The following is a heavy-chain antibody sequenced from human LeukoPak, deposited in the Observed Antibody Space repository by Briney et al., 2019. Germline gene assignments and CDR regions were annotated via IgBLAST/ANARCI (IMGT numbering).Heavy chain of an antibody. Sequence: ASVKVSCKVSGYTLTELSMHWVRQAPGKGLEWMGGFDPEDGETIYAQKFQGRVTMTEDTSTDTAYMELSSLRSEDTAVYYCATGQGYSSGWVFDYWDKGTLVTVSS. V-gene: IGHV1-24*01. CDR1: GYTLTELS. CDR2: FDPEDGET. J-gene: IGHJ4*02. D-gene: IGHD6-19*01. CDR3: ATGQGYSSGWVFDY.